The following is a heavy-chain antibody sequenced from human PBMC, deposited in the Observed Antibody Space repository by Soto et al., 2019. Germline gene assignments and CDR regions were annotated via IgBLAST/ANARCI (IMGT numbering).Heavy chain of an antibody. Sequence: SETLSLTCTVSGYSISSGYYWGWIRQPPGKGLEWIGSIYHSGSTYYNPSLKSRVTISVDTSKNQFSLKLSSVTAADTAVYYCARVHTSYDILSGYYWFDPWGQGTLVTVSS. D-gene: IGHD3-9*01. CDR3: ARVHTSYDILSGYYWFDP. CDR2: IYHSGST. J-gene: IGHJ5*02. CDR1: GYSISSGYY. V-gene: IGHV4-38-2*02.